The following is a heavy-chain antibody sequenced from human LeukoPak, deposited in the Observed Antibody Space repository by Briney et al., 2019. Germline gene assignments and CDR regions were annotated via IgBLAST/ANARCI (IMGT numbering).Heavy chain of an antibody. J-gene: IGHJ4*02. CDR1: GFTFSRSA. CDR2: ISSSGNT. D-gene: IGHD6-13*01. V-gene: IGHV3-23*01. Sequence: PGGSLRLSCAASGFTFSRSAMTWVRQTSGKGLDWVSSISSSGNTYYADSVKGQFTISRDNSKNMLYLQMNSLRAEDTAVYYCVKGRISEDGLDFWGQGTLVTVSS. CDR3: VKGRISEDGLDF.